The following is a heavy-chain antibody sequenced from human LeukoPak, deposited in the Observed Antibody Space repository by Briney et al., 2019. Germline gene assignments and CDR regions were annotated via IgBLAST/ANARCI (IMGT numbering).Heavy chain of an antibody. D-gene: IGHD2-2*01. Sequence: GGSLRLSCAASGFTFSSYDMNWVRQPPGKRLEWVSSISSSSSYIYYADSVKGRFTISRDNSKNTLYLQMNSLRAEDTAVYYCAKGYCSSTSCYGLYYFDYWGQGTLVTVSS. J-gene: IGHJ4*02. V-gene: IGHV3-21*04. CDR1: GFTFSSYD. CDR3: AKGYCSSTSCYGLYYFDY. CDR2: ISSSSSYI.